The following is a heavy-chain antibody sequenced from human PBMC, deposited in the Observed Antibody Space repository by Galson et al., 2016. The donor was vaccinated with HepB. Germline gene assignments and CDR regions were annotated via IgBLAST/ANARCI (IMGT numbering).Heavy chain of an antibody. CDR1: GDSVYNNGAA. CDR2: TFYRSTWEN. J-gene: IGHJ6*02. D-gene: IGHD3-10*01. CDR3: ARAVMLGRGMDV. Sequence: CAISGDSVYNNGAAWVWIRQSPSRGLEWLGRTFYRSTWENHYTGSVRNRITISTDTSRNQFSLHLNSVTPEETAVYYCARAVMLGRGMDVWGQGTTVTVSS. V-gene: IGHV6-1*01.